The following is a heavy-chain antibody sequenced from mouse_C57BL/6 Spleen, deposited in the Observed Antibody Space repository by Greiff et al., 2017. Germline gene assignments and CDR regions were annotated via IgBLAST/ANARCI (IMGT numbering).Heavy chain of an antibody. D-gene: IGHD4-1*01. CDR3: ARSGWDHY. CDR2: INPSTGGT. CDR1: GYSFTGYY. Sequence: VQLQQSGPELVKPGASVKISCKASGYSFTGYYMNWVKQSPEKSLEWIGEINPSTGGTTYNQKFKAKATLTVDKSSSTAYMQLKSLTSEDSAVYYCARSGWDHYWGQGTTLTVSS. V-gene: IGHV1-42*01. J-gene: IGHJ2*01.